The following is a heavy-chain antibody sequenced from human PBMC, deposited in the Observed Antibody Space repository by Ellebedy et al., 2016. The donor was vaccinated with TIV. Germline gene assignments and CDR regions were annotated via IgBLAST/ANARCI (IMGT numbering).Heavy chain of an antibody. CDR3: ASEHYDIVGATRAAFAI. V-gene: IGHV3-23*01. Sequence: PGGSLRLSCVASGFTFSGYAMSWVRQAPGKGLEWVSGINNGGRTTSYADSVKGRFTISRDNSRSTLYLQMNSLRAEDTAVYYCASEHYDIVGATRAAFAIWGQGTMVTGSS. CDR2: INNGGRTT. CDR1: GFTFSGYA. D-gene: IGHD1-26*01. J-gene: IGHJ3*02.